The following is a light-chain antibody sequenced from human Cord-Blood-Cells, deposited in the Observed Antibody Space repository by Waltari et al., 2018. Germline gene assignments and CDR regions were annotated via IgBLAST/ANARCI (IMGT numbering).Light chain of an antibody. V-gene: IGLV2-23*02. CDR2: EVS. CDR3: CSYAGSSTHYV. CDR1: SSDVGSYNL. J-gene: IGLJ1*01. Sequence: QSALTQPPSVSGSPGQSITISCTGTSSDVGSYNLVSLYQQHPGKAPKLMIYEVSKRPSGVSNRFSGSKSGNTASLTISGLQAEDEADYYCCSYAGSSTHYVFGTGTKVTVL.